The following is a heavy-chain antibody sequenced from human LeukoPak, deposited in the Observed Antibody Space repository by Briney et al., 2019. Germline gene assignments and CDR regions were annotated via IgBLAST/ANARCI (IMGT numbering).Heavy chain of an antibody. CDR1: GFTFNRRG. CDR3: GGSRSFF. J-gene: IGHJ4*02. CDR2: ISGSAGSA. V-gene: IGHV3-23*01. Sequence: PGGSLRLSCAASGFTFNRRGMHWVRQAPGKGLEWVSSISGSAGSAYYADSVKGRFSISRDNSKNTLYLQMNSLRADDTAVYYCGGSRSFFWGQGTLVTVSS. D-gene: IGHD6-13*01.